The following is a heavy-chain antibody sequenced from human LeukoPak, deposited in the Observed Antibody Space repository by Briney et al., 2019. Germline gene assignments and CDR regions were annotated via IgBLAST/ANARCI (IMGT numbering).Heavy chain of an antibody. Sequence: PETLSLTCTVSGGSISSYYWSWIRQPPGMALEWIGYIYNSGNTNYNPTLKSRVTISVDTSKNQFSLKVSSVTAADPAVYYCARTRGYSGYDLQHWGQGTLVTVSS. J-gene: IGHJ1*01. V-gene: IGHV4-59*01. D-gene: IGHD5-12*01. CDR1: GGSISSYY. CDR3: ARTRGYSGYDLQH. CDR2: IYNSGNT.